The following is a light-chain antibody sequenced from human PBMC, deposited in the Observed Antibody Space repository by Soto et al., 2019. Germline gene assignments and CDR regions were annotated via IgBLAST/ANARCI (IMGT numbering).Light chain of an antibody. J-gene: IGLJ2*01. Sequence: SYELTQPPSVSVSPGQTASITCSGDKLGTKYTSWYQQKPGQSPVMVIYEDTKRPSGIPERFSGSNSGNTATLTISGTQTMDEADYYCQAWDGSIVVFGGGTKVTVL. CDR2: EDT. V-gene: IGLV3-1*01. CDR1: KLGTKY. CDR3: QAWDGSIVV.